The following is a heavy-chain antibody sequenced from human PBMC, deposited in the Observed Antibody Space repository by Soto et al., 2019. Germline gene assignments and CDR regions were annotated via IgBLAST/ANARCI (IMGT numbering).Heavy chain of an antibody. D-gene: IGHD2-2*01. J-gene: IGHJ4*02. CDR1: GYTFTSYD. CDR3: ARRPYCSSTSCYVY. Sequence: QVQLVQSGAEVKKPGASVKVSCKASGYTFTSYDINWVQQASGQGLEWMGWMNPNSGNTGYAQKFQGRVTMTRNTSISTAYMELSSLRSQDTAVYYCARRPYCSSTSCYVYWGQGTLVTVSS. V-gene: IGHV1-8*01. CDR2: MNPNSGNT.